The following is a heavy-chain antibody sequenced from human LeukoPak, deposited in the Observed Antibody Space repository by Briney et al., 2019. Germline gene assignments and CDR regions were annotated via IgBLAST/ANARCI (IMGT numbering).Heavy chain of an antibody. D-gene: IGHD3-16*01. Sequence: GGSLRLSCAASGFTFSSYNMTWVRQAPGKGLEWVSSISRSSNDIYYADSVKGRFTISRDNAKNSLYLQMNSLRAEDTAVYYCARAIYAIGGYFDYWGQGTLVTVSS. CDR2: ISRSSNDI. J-gene: IGHJ4*02. V-gene: IGHV3-21*01. CDR1: GFTFSSYN. CDR3: ARAIYAIGGYFDY.